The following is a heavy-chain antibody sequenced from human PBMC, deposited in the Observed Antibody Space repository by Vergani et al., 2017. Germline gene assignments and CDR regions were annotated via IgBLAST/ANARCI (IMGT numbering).Heavy chain of an antibody. CDR2: IIPILGIA. CDR3: ARVSSGYYYFDY. J-gene: IGHJ4*02. CDR1: GGTFSSYT. V-gene: IGHV1-69*02. D-gene: IGHD3-22*01. Sequence: QVQLVQSGAEVKKXGSSVKVSCKASGGTFSSYTISWVRQAPGQGLEWMGRIIPILGIANYAQKFQGRVTITADKSTSTAYMELSSLRSEDTAVYYCARVSSGYYYFDYWGQGTLVTVSS.